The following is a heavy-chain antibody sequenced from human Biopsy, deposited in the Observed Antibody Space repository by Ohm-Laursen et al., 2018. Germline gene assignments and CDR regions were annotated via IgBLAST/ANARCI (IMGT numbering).Heavy chain of an antibody. V-gene: IGHV1-8*01. Sequence: ASVKVSCKASGYTFTSYDINWVRQATGQGLEWMGWMNPNSGNTDYAQKFQGRVTMTRNTSISTAYMELNSLRSEDAAVYYCARGSFWFGGNYYYYGMDVWGQGTTVTVSS. D-gene: IGHD3-10*01. CDR3: ARGSFWFGGNYYYYGMDV. J-gene: IGHJ6*02. CDR2: MNPNSGNT. CDR1: GYTFTSYD.